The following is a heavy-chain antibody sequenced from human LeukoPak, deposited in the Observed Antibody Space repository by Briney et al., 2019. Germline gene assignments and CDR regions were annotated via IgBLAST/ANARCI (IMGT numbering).Heavy chain of an antibody. V-gene: IGHV3-9*01. CDR3: AKVSVRFLEWLSRYYFDY. J-gene: IGHJ4*02. Sequence: GGSLRLSCAGSGFTCDDYAMHWVRQAPGKGLEWVSGISWNSGSIGYADSVKGRFTISRDNAKNSLYLQMNSLRAEDTALYYCAKVSVRFLEWLSRYYFDYWGQGTLVTVSS. CDR1: GFTCDDYA. D-gene: IGHD3-3*01. CDR2: ISWNSGSI.